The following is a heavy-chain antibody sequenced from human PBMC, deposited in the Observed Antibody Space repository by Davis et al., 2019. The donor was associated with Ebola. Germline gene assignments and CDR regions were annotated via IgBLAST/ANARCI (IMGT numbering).Heavy chain of an antibody. D-gene: IGHD3-22*01. Sequence: PSETLSLTCIVSGGSVSSGSYYWSWIRQPPGKGLEWIGEINHSGSTNYNPSLKSRVTISVDTSKNQFSLKLSSVTAADTAVYYCAVVYYDSSVVYWGQGTLVTVSS. CDR3: AVVYYDSSVVY. V-gene: IGHV4-39*07. J-gene: IGHJ4*02. CDR2: INHSGST. CDR1: GGSVSSGSYY.